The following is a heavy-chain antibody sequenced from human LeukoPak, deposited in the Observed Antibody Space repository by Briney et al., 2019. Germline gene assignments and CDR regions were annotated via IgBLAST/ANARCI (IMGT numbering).Heavy chain of an antibody. CDR2: IYTSGST. CDR1: GGSISSYY. J-gene: IGHJ4*02. CDR3: ARESGSYRGAFFDY. V-gene: IGHV4-4*07. D-gene: IGHD1-26*01. Sequence: SETLSLTCTVSGGSISSYYWSWIRQPAGKGLEWIGRIYTSGSTNYNPSLTSRVTMSVDTSKNQFSLKLSSVTAADTAVYYCARESGSYRGAFFDYWGQGTLVTVSS.